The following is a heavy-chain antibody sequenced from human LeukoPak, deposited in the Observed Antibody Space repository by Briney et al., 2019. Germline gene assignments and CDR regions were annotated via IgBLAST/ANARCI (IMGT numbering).Heavy chain of an antibody. CDR2: IYHSGST. V-gene: IGHV4-4*02. CDR3: VRATYYYDSSGYRTFDY. D-gene: IGHD3-22*01. Sequence: PSGTLSLTCAVSGGSLGSSNWWTWVRQPPGKGLEWIGEIYHSGSTNYNPSLKSRVTISVDKSKNQFSLKLSSVTAADTAVYYCVRATYYYDSSGYRTFDYWGQGTLVTVSS. CDR1: GGSLGSSNW. J-gene: IGHJ4*02.